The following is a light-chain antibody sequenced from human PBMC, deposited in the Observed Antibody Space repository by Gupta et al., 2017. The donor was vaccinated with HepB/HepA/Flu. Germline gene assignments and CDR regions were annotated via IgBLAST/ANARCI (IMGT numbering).Light chain of an antibody. V-gene: IGLV2-11*01. J-gene: IGLJ3*02. CDR3: CSYAGTYTWV. CDR1: SSDDGGYNY. CDR2: DVT. Sequence: GSPVPSVTISCTRTSSDDGGYNYVSWYQQHPAKAPKLMIYDVTKRPSAVPDRFSGSKSGNTASLTISGRQAEDEADYYYCSYAGTYTWVFGGGTKLTVL.